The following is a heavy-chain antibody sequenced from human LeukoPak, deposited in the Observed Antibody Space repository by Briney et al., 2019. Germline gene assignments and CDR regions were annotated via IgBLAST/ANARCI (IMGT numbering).Heavy chain of an antibody. V-gene: IGHV1-69*13. CDR2: IIPIFGTA. CDR3: ARGRHSNYDYDY. Sequence: AASVTVSCKASGGTFSSYAISWVRQAPGQGLEWKGGIIPIFGTANYAQKFQGRVTITADESTSTAYMELSSLRSEDTAVYYCARGRHSNYDYDYWGQGTLVTVSS. J-gene: IGHJ4*02. D-gene: IGHD4-11*01. CDR1: GGTFSSYA.